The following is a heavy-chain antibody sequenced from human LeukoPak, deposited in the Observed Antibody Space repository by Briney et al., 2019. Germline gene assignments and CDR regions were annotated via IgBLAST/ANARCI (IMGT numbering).Heavy chain of an antibody. V-gene: IGHV4-31*03. CDR2: IYYSGST. Sequence: ASQTLSLTCTVSGGSISSGGYYWSWIRQHPGKGLEWIGYIYYSGSTYYNPSLKSRVTISVDTSKNQFSLKLSSVTAADTAVYYCARDLGPQKLGHNWFDPWGQGTLVTVSS. CDR3: ARDLGPQKLGHNWFDP. D-gene: IGHD1-26*01. J-gene: IGHJ5*02. CDR1: GGSISSGGYY.